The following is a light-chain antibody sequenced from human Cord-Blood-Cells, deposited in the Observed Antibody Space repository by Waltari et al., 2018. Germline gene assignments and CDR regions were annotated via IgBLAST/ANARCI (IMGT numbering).Light chain of an antibody. J-gene: IGKJ1*01. CDR1: QSISSY. CDR3: QPRYSTPKT. V-gene: IGKV1-39*01. CDR2: AAS. Sequence: DIQMTQSPSSLSASVGDRVTITCLASQSISSYLNWYQQKPGKAPKLLIYAASSLQSGVPSRFSGSGSGTDFTLTISSLQPEDFATYYCQPRYSTPKTFGQGTKVEIK.